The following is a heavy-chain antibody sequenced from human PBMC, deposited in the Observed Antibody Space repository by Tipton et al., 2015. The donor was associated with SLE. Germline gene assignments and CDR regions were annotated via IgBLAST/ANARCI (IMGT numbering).Heavy chain of an antibody. CDR2: IYHTGTT. CDR3: ARLSTDYADRSGYGYFDH. D-gene: IGHD3-22*01. CDR1: DYSLSSPYY. Sequence: TLSLTCVVSDYSLSSPYYWGWIRQPPGKGPEWIGNIYHTGTTYYIPSLKSRVTISIDTSKNNFSLKMTAVTAADTAVYYCARLSTDYADRSGYGYFDHWGQGTLVTVSS. V-gene: IGHV4-38-2*01. J-gene: IGHJ4*02.